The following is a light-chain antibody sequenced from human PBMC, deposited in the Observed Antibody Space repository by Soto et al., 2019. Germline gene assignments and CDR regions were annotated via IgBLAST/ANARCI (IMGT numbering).Light chain of an antibody. CDR3: QQRSNWPRK. V-gene: IGKV3-11*01. CDR1: QSVGNN. CDR2: GAS. J-gene: IGKJ1*01. Sequence: IVLTHSPGTLSLSPWERATLSCRASQSVGNNLAWYQQKPGQAPRLLIYGASSRATGIPDRFSGSGSGTDFTLTISSLEPEDFAVYYCQQRSNWPRKFGQGTKVDIK.